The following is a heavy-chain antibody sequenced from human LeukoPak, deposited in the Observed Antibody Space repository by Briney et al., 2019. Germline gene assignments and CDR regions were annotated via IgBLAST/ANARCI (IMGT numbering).Heavy chain of an antibody. CDR3: ARDVSTELNYYYGMDV. Sequence: SETLYLTCTVSGGSISSYYWNWIRQPPGKGLEWIGYIYYSGSTNYNPSLKSRVTISVDTSKNQFSLKLSSVTAADTAVYYCARDVSTELNYYYGMDVWGQGTTVTVSS. CDR2: IYYSGST. J-gene: IGHJ6*02. CDR1: GGSISSYY. D-gene: IGHD2-2*01. V-gene: IGHV4-59*01.